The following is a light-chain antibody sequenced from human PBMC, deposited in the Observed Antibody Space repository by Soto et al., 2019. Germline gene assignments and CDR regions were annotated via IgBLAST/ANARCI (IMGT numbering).Light chain of an antibody. CDR2: DAS. Sequence: DIQMTQSPSTLSASVVDRVTITCRASQSLRNWLAWYQQKPGKAPKLLIYDASNLESGVPSRFIGSVSGTEFTLTISSLQPDDFATYYCQHDNTWPWRFGQVTKVEIK. J-gene: IGKJ1*01. CDR3: QHDNTWPWR. CDR1: QSLRNW. V-gene: IGKV1-5*01.